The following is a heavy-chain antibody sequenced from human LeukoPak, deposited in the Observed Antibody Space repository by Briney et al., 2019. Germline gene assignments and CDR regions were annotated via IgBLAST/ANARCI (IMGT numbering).Heavy chain of an antibody. D-gene: IGHD2-15*01. CDR3: AKALDSGAPPRGSYCFDH. J-gene: IGHJ4*02. Sequence: GGSLRLSCAASGLTFSSYAMSWFRKPPGKGREWVSILSGIGGSTYYADSVKGRFTISRDNSKNTLHLQMNSLRADDTALYYCAKALDSGAPPRGSYCFDHWGQGTLVTVSS. CDR2: LSGIGGST. V-gene: IGHV3-23*01. CDR1: GLTFSSYA.